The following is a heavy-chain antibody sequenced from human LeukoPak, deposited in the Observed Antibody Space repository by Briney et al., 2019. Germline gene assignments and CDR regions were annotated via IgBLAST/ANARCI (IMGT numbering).Heavy chain of an antibody. J-gene: IGHJ3*02. V-gene: IGHV4-38-2*02. CDR2: IYHSGST. D-gene: IGHD3-10*01. CDR1: GYSISSGYY. CDR3: ARDLASLYYGSGSVAFDI. Sequence: PSETLSLTCTVSGYSISSGYYWGWIRQPPGKGLEWIGSIYHSGSTYYNPSLKSRVTISVDTSKNQFSLKLSSVTAADTAVYYCARDLASLYYGSGSVAFDIWGQGTMVTVSS.